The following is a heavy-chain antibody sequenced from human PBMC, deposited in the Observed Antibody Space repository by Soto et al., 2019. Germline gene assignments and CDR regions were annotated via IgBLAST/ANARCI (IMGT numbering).Heavy chain of an antibody. CDR3: AAPIPQRVYYYGSGSYYNPDSYYYYGMDV. D-gene: IGHD3-10*01. Sequence: QVQLVESGGGVVQPGRSLRLSCAASGFTFSSYAMHWVRQAPGKGLEWVAVISYDGSNKYYADSVKGRFTISRDNSKNTLYLQMNSLRAEDTAVYYCAAPIPQRVYYYGSGSYYNPDSYYYYGMDVW. CDR2: ISYDGSNK. J-gene: IGHJ6*01. CDR1: GFTFSSYA. V-gene: IGHV3-30-3*01.